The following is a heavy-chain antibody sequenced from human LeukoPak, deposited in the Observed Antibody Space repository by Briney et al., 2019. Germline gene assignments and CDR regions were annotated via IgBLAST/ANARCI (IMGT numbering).Heavy chain of an antibody. V-gene: IGHV4-39*07. Sequence: SETLSLTCTLSGGSLSRSAYYWGWIRQPPGKGLEWIGNIFHSGSTYYHPSLQSRVTITLDTSKNQISLNLRAVTAADTAMYYCARDGSANWGQFDSWGQGTLVTVSS. D-gene: IGHD7-27*01. CDR1: GGSLSRSAYY. J-gene: IGHJ4*02. CDR3: ARDGSANWGQFDS. CDR2: IFHSGST.